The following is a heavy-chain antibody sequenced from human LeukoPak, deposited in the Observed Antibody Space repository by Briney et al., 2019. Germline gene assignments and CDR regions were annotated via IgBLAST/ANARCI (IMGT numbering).Heavy chain of an antibody. CDR2: IEADGTEK. CDR3: ARDPAAWDY. J-gene: IGHJ4*02. CDR1: GFTFSSYS. Sequence: GSLRLSCAASGFTFSSYSMSWVRQAPGKGLEWVANIEADGTEKYYVDSVKGRFTVSRDNARNSLYLQMSSLRVEDTAVYYCARDPAAWDYWGQGTLVTVSS. D-gene: IGHD6-13*01. V-gene: IGHV3-7*04.